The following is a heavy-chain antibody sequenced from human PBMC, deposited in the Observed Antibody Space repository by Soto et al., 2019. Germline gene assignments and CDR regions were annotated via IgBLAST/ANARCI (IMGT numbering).Heavy chain of an antibody. CDR1: GFTFSSYR. D-gene: IGHD3-10*01. J-gene: IGHJ4*03. Sequence: PGGSLRLSCAASGFTFSSYRMNGFRKAPGKGLEWVSSITSSSSSIYYADSVKGRFTVSRDNATNSLSLQMNSLSAEDTAVYYCARDSGYGSGASVNHCLDYWGHGTLVTVSS. V-gene: IGHV3-21*06. CDR2: ITSSSSSI. CDR3: ARDSGYGSGASVNHCLDY.